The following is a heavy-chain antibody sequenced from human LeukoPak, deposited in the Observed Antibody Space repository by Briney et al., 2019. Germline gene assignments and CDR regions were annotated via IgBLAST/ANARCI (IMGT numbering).Heavy chain of an antibody. V-gene: IGHV4-59*01. CDR3: ASALTTPDAFDI. CDR2: IFHTGST. CDR1: GGSISSYY. Sequence: SETLSLTCTVSGGSISSYYWSWIRQPPGKGLEWIGYIFHTGSTNYNPSLRSRVTISLDASRDQFSLKLSSVTAADTAVYFCASALTTPDAFDIWGQGTRVTVSS. J-gene: IGHJ3*02. D-gene: IGHD1-1*01.